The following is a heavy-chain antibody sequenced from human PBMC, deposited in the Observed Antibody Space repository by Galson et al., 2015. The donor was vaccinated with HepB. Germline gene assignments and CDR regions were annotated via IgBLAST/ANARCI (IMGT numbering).Heavy chain of an antibody. CDR2: INHSGST. J-gene: IGHJ4*02. CDR3: ARGRVESSGWYPFDY. CDR1: GGSFSGYY. V-gene: IGHV4-34*01. D-gene: IGHD6-19*01. Sequence: SETLSLTCAVYGGSFSGYYWSWIRQPPGKGLEWIGEINHSGSTNYNPSLKRRVTISVDTSKNQFSLKLSSVTAADTAVYYCARGRVESSGWYPFDYWGQGTLVTVSS.